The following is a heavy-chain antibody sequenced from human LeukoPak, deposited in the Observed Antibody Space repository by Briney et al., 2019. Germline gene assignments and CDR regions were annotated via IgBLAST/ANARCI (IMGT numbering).Heavy chain of an antibody. CDR2: IYYSGST. CDR3: ARHGPVTTPFDY. J-gene: IGHJ4*02. V-gene: IGHV4-39*01. CDR1: GGSIRSLGYS. Sequence: SETLSLTCSVSGGSIRSLGYSWGWIRQPPGKGLEWIGSIYYSGSTYYNPSLKSRVTISVDTSKNQFSLKLSSVTAADTAVYYCARHGPVTTPFDYWGQGTLVTVSS. D-gene: IGHD4-17*01.